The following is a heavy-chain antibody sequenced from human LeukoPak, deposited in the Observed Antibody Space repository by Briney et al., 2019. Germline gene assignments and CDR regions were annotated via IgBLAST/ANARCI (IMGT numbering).Heavy chain of an antibody. Sequence: PSETLSLTCTVSGGYIVNYYWSWVRQPPGKRLEWIGYIYDSGTTNYSPSLKSRVTMSVDTSKNQVSLKLFSVTAADTAVYYCARNYNSYDTSGFNYWGQGALVTVSS. J-gene: IGHJ4*02. CDR2: IYDSGTT. CDR1: GGYIVNYY. CDR3: ARNYNSYDTSGFNY. D-gene: IGHD3-22*01. V-gene: IGHV4-59*01.